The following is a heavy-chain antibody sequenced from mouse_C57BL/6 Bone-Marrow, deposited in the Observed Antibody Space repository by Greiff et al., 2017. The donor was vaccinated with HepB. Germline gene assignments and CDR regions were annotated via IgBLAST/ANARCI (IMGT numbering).Heavy chain of an antibody. Sequence: QVQLQQSGAELVRPGASVKLSCKASGYTFTDYYINWVKQRPGQGLEWIARIYPGSGNTYYNEKFKGKATLTAEKSSSTAYMQLSSLTSEDSAVYFCAREGLSTYYAMDYWGQGTSVTVSS. J-gene: IGHJ4*01. D-gene: IGHD3-3*01. CDR3: AREGLSTYYAMDY. CDR2: IYPGSGNT. CDR1: GYTFTDYY. V-gene: IGHV1-76*01.